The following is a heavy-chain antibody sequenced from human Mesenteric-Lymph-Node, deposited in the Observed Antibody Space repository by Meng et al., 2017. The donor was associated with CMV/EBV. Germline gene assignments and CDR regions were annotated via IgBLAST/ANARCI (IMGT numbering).Heavy chain of an antibody. CDR1: GGSFSGYY. V-gene: IGHV4-34*01. CDR2: INHSGST. D-gene: IGHD5-18*01. CDR3: AKDIGYGYGRGLDY. J-gene: IGHJ4*02. Sequence: SETLSLTCAVYGGSFSGYYWSWIRQPPGKGLEWIGEINHSGSTNYNPSLKSRVTMSIDTSKNQLSLELRSVTAADTAVYYCAKDIGYGYGRGLDYWGQGTLVTVSS.